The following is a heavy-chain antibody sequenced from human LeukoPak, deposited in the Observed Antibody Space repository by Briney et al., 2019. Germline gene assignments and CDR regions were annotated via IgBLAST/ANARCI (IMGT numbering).Heavy chain of an antibody. Sequence: ALRLSCAASGFTFSSYGMHWVRQAPGKGLEWVAVISYDGSNKYYADSVKGRFTISRDNSKNTLYLQMNSLRAEDTAVYYCAKDRELLPDYWGQGTLVTVSS. J-gene: IGHJ4*02. CDR2: ISYDGSNK. D-gene: IGHD2-15*01. CDR3: AKDRELLPDY. V-gene: IGHV3-30*18. CDR1: GFTFSSYG.